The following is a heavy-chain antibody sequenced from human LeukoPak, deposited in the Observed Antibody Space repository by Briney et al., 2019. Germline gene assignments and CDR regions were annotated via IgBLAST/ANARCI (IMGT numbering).Heavy chain of an antibody. Sequence: GGSLRLSCAASGFAFSSYAMSWVRQAPGKGLEWVSAISGSGGSTYYADSVKGRFTISRDNSKNTLYLQMNSLRAEDTAVYYCAKQLGSTSEGYWGQGTLVTVSS. V-gene: IGHV3-23*01. D-gene: IGHD6-19*01. J-gene: IGHJ4*02. CDR3: AKQLGSTSEGY. CDR2: ISGSGGST. CDR1: GFAFSSYA.